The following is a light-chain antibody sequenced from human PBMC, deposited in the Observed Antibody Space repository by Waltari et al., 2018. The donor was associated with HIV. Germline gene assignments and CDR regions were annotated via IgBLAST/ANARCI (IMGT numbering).Light chain of an antibody. V-gene: IGKV3-20*01. CDR3: QQYSSSFPVT. Sequence: EFVLTQSPGTLSLSPGERATLSCRASQSVSSTYFGWYQQKPGQAPRLLIYAASSRATGIPDRFSGSGSGTVFTLTISRLEPEVFAVYYCQQYSSSFPVTFGGGTKVEI. CDR1: QSVSSTY. CDR2: AAS. J-gene: IGKJ4*01.